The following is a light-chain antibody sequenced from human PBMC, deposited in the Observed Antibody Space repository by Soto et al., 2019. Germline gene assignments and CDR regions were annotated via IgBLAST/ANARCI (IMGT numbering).Light chain of an antibody. CDR1: SSDVGGYNY. Sequence: QAGLTRRASGSGSPGQASSISCTGTSSDVGGYNYVSWYQQHPGKAPKFMIYDVSNRPSGVSNRFSGSKSGNTASLTISGLQAEDEADYYCRSYTPRTTRRSVFGTRTELLVL. V-gene: IGLV2-14*01. CDR2: DVS. CDR3: RSYTPRTTRRSV. J-gene: IGLJ1*01.